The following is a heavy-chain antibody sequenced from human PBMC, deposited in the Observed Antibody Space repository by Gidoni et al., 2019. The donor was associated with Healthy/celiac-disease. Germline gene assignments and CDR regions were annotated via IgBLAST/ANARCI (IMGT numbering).Heavy chain of an antibody. CDR3: AKVRVVRGVSYAFDI. Sequence: ELLLLEPGRGLVKPGGSLRPSSAASGFTFSSYARSWVRQAPGKGLEWVSAMIGSGGSTYYADSVKGRFTISRDNSKNTLDLQMNSLRAEDTAVYYCAKVRVVRGVSYAFDIWGQGTMVTVSS. CDR2: MIGSGGST. CDR1: GFTFSSYA. V-gene: IGHV3-23*01. D-gene: IGHD3-10*01. J-gene: IGHJ3*02.